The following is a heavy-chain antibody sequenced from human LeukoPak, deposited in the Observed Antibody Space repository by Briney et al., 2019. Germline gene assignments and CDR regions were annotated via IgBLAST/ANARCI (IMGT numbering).Heavy chain of an antibody. CDR2: INPNSSGT. Sequence: ASVKVSCKASGYTFTGYYIHWVRQAPGQGLEWMGWINPNSSGTHYAQMFQGRVTMTRDTSISTAYMELSRLRSDDTAVYYCARVWDFWSGYYYYWGQGTLVTVSS. CDR3: ARVWDFWSGYYYY. J-gene: IGHJ4*02. CDR1: GYTFTGYY. D-gene: IGHD3-3*01. V-gene: IGHV1-2*02.